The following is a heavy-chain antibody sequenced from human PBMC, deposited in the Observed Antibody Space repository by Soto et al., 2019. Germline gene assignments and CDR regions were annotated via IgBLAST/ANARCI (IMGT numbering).Heavy chain of an antibody. V-gene: IGHV4-30-2*01. CDR2: IYHSGST. CDR3: ARVCTGYSSGCSSIYYFDY. J-gene: IGHJ4*02. D-gene: IGHD6-19*01. Sequence: KPSETLSLTCAVSGGSISSGGYSWSWIRQPPGKGLEWIGYIYHSGSTYYNPSLKSRVTISVDRSKNQFSLKLSSVTAADTAVYYCARVCTGYSSGCSSIYYFDYWGQGTLVTVSS. CDR1: GGSISSGGYS.